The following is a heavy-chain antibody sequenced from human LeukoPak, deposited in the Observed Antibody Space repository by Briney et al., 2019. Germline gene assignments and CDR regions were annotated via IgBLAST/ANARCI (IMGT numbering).Heavy chain of an antibody. J-gene: IGHJ4*02. CDR3: ARDHGGSSIQLWPYYFDY. CDR1: GYTFTGSY. CDR2: INPSGGST. V-gene: IGHV1-46*01. Sequence: ASVKVSCKASGYTFTGSYLHWVRQAPGQGLEWMGIINPSGGSTSYAQKFQGRVTMTRDTSTSTVYMELSSLRSEDTAVYYCARDHGGSSIQLWPYYFDYWGQGTLVTVSS. D-gene: IGHD5-18*01.